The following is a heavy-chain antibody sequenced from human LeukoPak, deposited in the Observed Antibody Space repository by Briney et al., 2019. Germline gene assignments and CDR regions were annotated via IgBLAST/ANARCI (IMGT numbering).Heavy chain of an antibody. CDR1: GGSISSYY. CDR2: IYYSGST. CDR3: ARDTGYCSGGSCYGGRNWFDP. D-gene: IGHD2-15*01. Sequence: PSETLSLTCTVSGGSISSYYWSWIRQPPGKGLEWIGYIYYSGSTNYNPSLKGRVTISVDPSTNQFSLKLSSVTAADTAVYYCARDTGYCSGGSCYGGRNWFDPWGQGTLVTVSS. J-gene: IGHJ5*02. V-gene: IGHV4-59*01.